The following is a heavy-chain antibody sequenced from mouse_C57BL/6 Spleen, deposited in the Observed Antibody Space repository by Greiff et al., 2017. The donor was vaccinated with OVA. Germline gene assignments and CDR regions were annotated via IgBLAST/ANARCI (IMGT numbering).Heavy chain of an antibody. CDR2: IDPEDGET. J-gene: IGHJ3*01. D-gene: IGHD1-1*01. CDR1: GFNIKDYY. Sequence: VQLKQSGAELVKPGASVKLSCTASGFNIKDYYMHWVKQRTEQGLEWIGRIDPEDGETKYAPKFQGKATITADTASNTTYLQLSSLTSKDTAVLYCARGDYGSSYGFAYWGQGTLVTVSA. CDR3: ARGDYGSSYGFAY. V-gene: IGHV14-2*01.